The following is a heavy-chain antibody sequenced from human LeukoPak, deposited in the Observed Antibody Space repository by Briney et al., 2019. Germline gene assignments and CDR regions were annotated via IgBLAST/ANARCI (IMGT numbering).Heavy chain of an antibody. CDR1: GYTFTDYY. V-gene: IGHV1-46*01. J-gene: IGHJ4*02. CDR2: IYPRDGST. CDR3: ARDQEGFDY. Sequence: GASVKVSCKASGYTFTDYYIHWVRQAPGQGLEWMGMIYPRDGSTSYAQKFQGRVTVTRDTSTSTVDMELSGLRSEDTAVYYCARDQEGFDYWGRGTLVTVSS.